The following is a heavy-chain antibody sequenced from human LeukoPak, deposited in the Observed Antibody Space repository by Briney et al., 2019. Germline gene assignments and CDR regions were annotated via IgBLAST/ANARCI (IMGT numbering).Heavy chain of an antibody. CDR3: ARDRGFARVAPFGLRVYRHYYYIDV. J-gene: IGHJ6*03. D-gene: IGHD2-15*01. CDR1: GGTFSSYA. Sequence: SVTVSCKASGGTFSSYAISWVRQAPGQGLEWMGGIIPIFGTANYAQKFQGRVTITTDESTSTAYMELSSLRSEDTAVYYCARDRGFARVAPFGLRVYRHYYYIDVWGKGTTVTVSS. CDR2: IIPIFGTA. V-gene: IGHV1-69*05.